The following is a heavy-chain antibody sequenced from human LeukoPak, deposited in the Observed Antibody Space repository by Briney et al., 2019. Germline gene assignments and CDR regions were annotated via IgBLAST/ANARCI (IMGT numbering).Heavy chain of an antibody. D-gene: IGHD2-15*01. J-gene: IGHJ4*02. CDR3: ARDSRDSDPKPFDY. V-gene: IGHV4-61*02. CDR1: GGSISSGSYY. Sequence: SETLSLTCTVSGGSISSGSYYWSWIRQPAGKGLEWIGRIYTSGSTNYNPSLKSRVTISVDTSKNQFSLKLSSVTAADTAVYYCARDSRDSDPKPFDYWGQGTLVTFSS. CDR2: IYTSGST.